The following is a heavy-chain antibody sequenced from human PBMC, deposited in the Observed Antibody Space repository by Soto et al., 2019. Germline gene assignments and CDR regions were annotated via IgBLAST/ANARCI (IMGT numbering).Heavy chain of an antibody. CDR1: GGRIIIYD. V-gene: IGHV4-59*07. D-gene: IGHD3-22*01. J-gene: IGHJ3*02. CDR3: SRAGDSSGYYYSAFDI. CDR2: IYYSGST. Sequence: RSCSPYLGCAVSGGRIIIYDWGWIRQTKGKGLEWIGYIYYSGSTNYNPSLKSRVTISVDTSKNQFSLKLSSVTAADTAVYYCSRAGDSSGYYYSAFDILGQRTMVIV.